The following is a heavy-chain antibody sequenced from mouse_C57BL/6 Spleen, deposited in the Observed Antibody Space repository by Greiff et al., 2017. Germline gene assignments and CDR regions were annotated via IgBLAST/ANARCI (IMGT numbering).Heavy chain of an antibody. V-gene: IGHV1-74*01. D-gene: IGHD1-1*01. CDR3: ASRTGHYAMDY. CDR1: GYTFTSYW. Sequence: HVQLQQPGAELVKPGASVKVSCKASGYTFTSYWMHWVKQRPGQGLEWIGRIHPSDSDTNYNQKFKGKATLSVDKSSSTAYMQLSSLTSEDSAVYYCASRTGHYAMDYWGQGTSVTVAS. J-gene: IGHJ4*01. CDR2: IHPSDSDT.